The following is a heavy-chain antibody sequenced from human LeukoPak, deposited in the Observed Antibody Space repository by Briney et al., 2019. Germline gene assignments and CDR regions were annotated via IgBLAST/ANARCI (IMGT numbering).Heavy chain of an antibody. CDR2: IRSKTYGGTT. J-gene: IGHJ4*02. Sequence: GGSLRLSCTVSGFTFGDYSMTWVRQAPGKGLEWVGFIRSKTYGGTTEYAASVKGRFTISRDDSNIIAYLQMDSLKTEDTAVYYCTRGAGYISGFDYWGQGTLVTVSS. CDR1: GFTFGDYS. CDR3: TRGAGYISGFDY. V-gene: IGHV3-49*04. D-gene: IGHD6-19*01.